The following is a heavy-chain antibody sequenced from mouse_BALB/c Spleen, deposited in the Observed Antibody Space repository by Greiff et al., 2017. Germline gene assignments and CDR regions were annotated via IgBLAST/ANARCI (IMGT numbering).Heavy chain of an antibody. CDR3: ARNGYYRYDTWFAY. CDR2: INPYNDGT. Sequence: VQLKQSGPELVKPGASVKMSCKASGYTFTSYVMHWVKQKPGQGLEWIGYINPYNDGTKYNEKFKGKATLTSDKSSSTAYMELSSLTSEDSAVYYCARNGYYRYDTWFAYWGQGTLVTVSA. CDR1: GYTFTSYV. V-gene: IGHV1-14*01. J-gene: IGHJ3*01. D-gene: IGHD2-14*01.